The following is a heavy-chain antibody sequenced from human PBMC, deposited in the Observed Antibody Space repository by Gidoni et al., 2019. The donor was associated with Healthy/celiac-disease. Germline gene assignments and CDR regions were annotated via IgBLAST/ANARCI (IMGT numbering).Heavy chain of an antibody. V-gene: IGHV3-30*18. CDR1: GFTFSSYG. CDR2: ISYDGSNK. J-gene: IGHJ4*02. CDR3: AKDPFDY. Sequence: QVQLVESGGGVVQPGRSLRLSCGASGFTFSSYGMHWVRQAPGKGLEWVAVISYDGSNKYYADSVKGRFTISRDNSKNTLYLQMNSLRAEDTAVYYCAKDPFDYWGQGTLVTVSS.